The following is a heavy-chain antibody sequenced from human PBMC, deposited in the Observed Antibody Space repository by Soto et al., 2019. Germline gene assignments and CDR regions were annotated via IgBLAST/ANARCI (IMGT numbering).Heavy chain of an antibody. CDR2: ISSSSNSI. CDR3: AGPVECSTTSCIR. Sequence: EVQLVESGGGLVQPGGSLRLSCAASGFTFSSYSINWVRQAPGKGLEWVSYISSSSNSIYYADSVKGRFTISRDNAKNSLHLQMNSRRAEDTAVYYCAGPVECSTTSCIRWGQEPWSPSPQ. J-gene: IGHJ4*02. D-gene: IGHD2-2*01. V-gene: IGHV3-48*01. CDR1: GFTFSSYS.